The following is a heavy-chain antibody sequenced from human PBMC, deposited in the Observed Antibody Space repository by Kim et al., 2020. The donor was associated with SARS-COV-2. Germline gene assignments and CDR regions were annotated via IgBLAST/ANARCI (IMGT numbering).Heavy chain of an antibody. Sequence: GSTYYADSGEGRFTISRDNSKNTLYLQMNSLRAEDTAVYYCAKDKVRFDPWGQGTLVTVSS. V-gene: IGHV3-23*01. D-gene: IGHD3-10*01. CDR3: AKDKVRFDP. CDR2: GST. J-gene: IGHJ5*02.